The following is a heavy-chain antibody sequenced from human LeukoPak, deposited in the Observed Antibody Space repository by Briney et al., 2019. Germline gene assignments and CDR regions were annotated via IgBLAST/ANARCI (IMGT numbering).Heavy chain of an antibody. CDR1: GYTFNSYA. J-gene: IGHJ6*04. CDR2: INAGNGNT. Sequence: ASVKVSCKASGYTFNSYAMHRVRQAPGQRLEWMGWINAGNGNTKYSQKFQGRVTITRDTSASTAYMELSSLRSEDTAVYYCARVGLRYYYYGMDVWGKGTTVTVSS. CDR3: ARVGLRYYYYGMDV. V-gene: IGHV1-3*01. D-gene: IGHD3-16*01.